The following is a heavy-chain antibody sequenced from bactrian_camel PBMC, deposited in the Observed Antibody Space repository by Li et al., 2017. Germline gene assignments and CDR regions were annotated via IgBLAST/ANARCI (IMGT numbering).Heavy chain of an antibody. CDR3: AAGNPEREWWSLRESGYEY. Sequence: HVQLVESGGGSVQAGGSLRLSCGASGSIYGGACVGWLRQAPGKEREGVAAIDSDGIASYADSVKGRFTISQDNAKQTVYLQMNNLQNDDTAMYFCAAGNPEREWWSLRESGYEYYGQGTQVTVS. D-gene: IGHD2*01. CDR2: IDSDGIA. V-gene: IGHV3S53*01. CDR1: GSIYGGAC. J-gene: IGHJ4*01.